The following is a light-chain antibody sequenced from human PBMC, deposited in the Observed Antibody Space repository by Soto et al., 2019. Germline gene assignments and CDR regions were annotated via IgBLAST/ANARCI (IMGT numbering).Light chain of an antibody. CDR1: NIGSRS. CDR3: QVWDSTSDHYV. CDR2: DDR. V-gene: IGLV3-21*02. Sequence: SYELAQPPSVSVAPGQTASISCGGNNIGSRSVHWYQQKPGQAPVLVVYDDRDRPSGIPERFAGSNSGNTATLTTSRVEAGDEADYYCQVWDSTSDHYVFGTGTKVTVL. J-gene: IGLJ1*01.